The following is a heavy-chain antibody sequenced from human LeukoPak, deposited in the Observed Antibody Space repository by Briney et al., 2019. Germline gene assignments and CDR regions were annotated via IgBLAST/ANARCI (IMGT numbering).Heavy chain of an antibody. CDR3: ARASGSYGYYWFDP. CDR1: GGSISSYY. Sequence: SETLPLTCTVSGGSISSYYWSWIRQPAGKGLEWIGRIYTSGSTNYNPSLKSRVTMSVDTSKNQFSLKLSSVTAADTAVYYCARASGSYGYYWFDPWGQGTLVTVSS. CDR2: IYTSGST. J-gene: IGHJ5*02. V-gene: IGHV4-4*07. D-gene: IGHD1-26*01.